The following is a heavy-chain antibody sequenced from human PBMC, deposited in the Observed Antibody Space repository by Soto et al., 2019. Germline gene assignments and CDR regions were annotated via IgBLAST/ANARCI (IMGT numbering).Heavy chain of an antibody. Sequence: LRLSCAASGFTFSSYAMTWVRQAPGKGLEWVSGISGGGGVSTYYADSVKGRFTISRDNSMNTLYLQMNRLRAEDTAVYYCAKDAISMVRGVNNWFDPWGQGTLVTVSS. D-gene: IGHD3-10*01. CDR1: GFTFSSYA. CDR3: AKDAISMVRGVNNWFDP. J-gene: IGHJ5*02. V-gene: IGHV3-23*01. CDR2: ISGGGGVST.